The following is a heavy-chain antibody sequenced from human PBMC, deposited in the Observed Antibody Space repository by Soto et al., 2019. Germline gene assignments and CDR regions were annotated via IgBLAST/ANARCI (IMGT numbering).Heavy chain of an antibody. D-gene: IGHD2-15*01. V-gene: IGHV4-34*01. CDR1: GGSFSGYY. CDR3: SRHYCSGGSCSYYGMDV. J-gene: IGHJ6*02. CDR2: INHSGST. Sequence: SETLSLTCAVYGGSFSGYYWSWIRQPPGKGLEWIGEINHSGSTNYNPSLKSRVSISVDTSKSQFFLKLNSVTAADTALYYCSRHYCSGGSCSYYGMDVWGQGTTVTVSS.